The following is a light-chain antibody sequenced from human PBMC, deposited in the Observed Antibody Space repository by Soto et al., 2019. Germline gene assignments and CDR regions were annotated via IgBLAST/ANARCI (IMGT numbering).Light chain of an antibody. V-gene: IGKV1-12*01. CDR1: QGITSW. J-gene: IGKJ4*01. CDR2: AAS. CDR3: QQTSSVPLT. Sequence: DIQMTQSPSSVSASVGDSLTITCRASQGITSWVAWYQHKSGRAPKLLIYAASRLQSGVPSRFSGSGSGTDFTLTISSLQPEDFGTYYCQQTSSVPLTLGGGTKVEIK.